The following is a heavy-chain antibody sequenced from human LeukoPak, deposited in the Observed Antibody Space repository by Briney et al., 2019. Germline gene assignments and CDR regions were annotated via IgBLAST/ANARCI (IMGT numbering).Heavy chain of an antibody. CDR1: GYTFTGYY. CDR2: INPNSGGT. CDR3: ARASGGIAARPFDY. J-gene: IGHJ4*02. Sequence: ASVKVSCKASGYTFTGYYMHWVRQAPGQGLEWMGWINPNSGGTNYAQKFQGRVTMTRDTSISTAYMELSRLRSDDTAVYYCARASGGIAARPFDYWGQGTLVTVSS. V-gene: IGHV1-2*02. D-gene: IGHD6-6*01.